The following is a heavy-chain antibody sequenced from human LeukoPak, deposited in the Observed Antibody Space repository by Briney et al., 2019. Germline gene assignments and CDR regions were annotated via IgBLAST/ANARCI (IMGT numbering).Heavy chain of an antibody. CDR3: AREVSEGFDF. CDR1: GFIFSNHA. D-gene: IGHD3-22*01. Sequence: PGGSLRLSCVASGFIFSNHAMHWVRQAPGKGLEWVSSFGTRSTSIYHAGSVKGRFAISRDNAKNLLYLQMNSLRAEDTALYYCAREVSEGFDFWGQGTLVTVSS. J-gene: IGHJ4*02. CDR2: FGTRSTSI. V-gene: IGHV3-21*01.